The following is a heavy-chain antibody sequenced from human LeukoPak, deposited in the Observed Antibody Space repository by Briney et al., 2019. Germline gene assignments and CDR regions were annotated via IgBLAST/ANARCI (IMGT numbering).Heavy chain of an antibody. D-gene: IGHD3-10*01. V-gene: IGHV4-59*01. Sequence: SETLSLTCTVSGASISSDYWNWIRQPPGKGLEWIGSIYDSGSTYYNPSLKSRVTISVDTSKNQFSLKLNSVTAADTAVYYCARSSVQFGTATHFDYWGQGTLVTVSS. CDR2: IYDSGST. J-gene: IGHJ4*02. CDR1: GASISSDY. CDR3: ARSSVQFGTATHFDY.